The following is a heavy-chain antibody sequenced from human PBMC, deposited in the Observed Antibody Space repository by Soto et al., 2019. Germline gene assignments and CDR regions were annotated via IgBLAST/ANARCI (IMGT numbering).Heavy chain of an antibody. D-gene: IGHD2-2*01. CDR3: ARDSPYASLGGYYYGMDV. CDR2: ISAYNGNT. Sequence: QVQLVQSGAEVQKPGASVKVSCKASGYTFTSYGISWVRQAPGQGLEWMGWISAYNGNTNYAQKLQGRVTMTTDTPASTAYMGLRSLRSDDTAVYYCARDSPYASLGGYYYGMDVWGQGTTVTVSS. CDR1: GYTFTSYG. V-gene: IGHV1-18*01. J-gene: IGHJ6*01.